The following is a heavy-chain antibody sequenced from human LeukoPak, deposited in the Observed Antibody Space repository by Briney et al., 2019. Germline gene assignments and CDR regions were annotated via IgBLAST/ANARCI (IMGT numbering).Heavy chain of an antibody. V-gene: IGHV4-39*07. CDR3: ARDTRYYYGMDV. Sequence: PSETLSLTCTVSGGSISSSSYYWGWIRQPPGKGLEWIGSIYYSGSTYYNPSLKSRVTISVDTSKNQFSLKLSSVTAADTAVYYCARDTRYYYGMDVWGQGTTVTVSS. CDR2: IYYSGST. J-gene: IGHJ6*02. CDR1: GGSISSSSYY.